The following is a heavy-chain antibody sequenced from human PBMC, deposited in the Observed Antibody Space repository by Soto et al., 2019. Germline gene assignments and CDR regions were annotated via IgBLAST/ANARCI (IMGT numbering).Heavy chain of an antibody. J-gene: IGHJ4*02. CDR1: GLPHSNFA. Sequence: AGGSLRLSCTASGLPHSNFAMMWVRQAPGKGLECVSGIYGSGRGIEYADSVKGRFTVSRDNSKNTVYLQMTDLRADDTAVYYCAKDAVYNDGLWLMDHWGQGTQVTVSS. V-gene: IGHV3-23*05. D-gene: IGHD2-21*01. CDR2: IYGSGRGI. CDR3: AKDAVYNDGLWLMDH.